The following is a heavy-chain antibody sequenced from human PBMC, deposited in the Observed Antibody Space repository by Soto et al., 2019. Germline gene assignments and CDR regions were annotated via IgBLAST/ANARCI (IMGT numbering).Heavy chain of an antibody. CDR2: ISGRDGRT. Sequence: EVQLLESGGGLLQPGGSLRLSCAASGFAFSSYAMSWVRQAPGKGLDWVSAISGRDGRTYYADSVKGRFTISRDNSKNTLFLQMSGLRAEDTALYYCAALTYSSSPLSLFYWGQGTVVTVSS. CDR3: AALTYSSSPLSLFY. D-gene: IGHD6-6*01. J-gene: IGHJ4*02. V-gene: IGHV3-23*01. CDR1: GFAFSSYA.